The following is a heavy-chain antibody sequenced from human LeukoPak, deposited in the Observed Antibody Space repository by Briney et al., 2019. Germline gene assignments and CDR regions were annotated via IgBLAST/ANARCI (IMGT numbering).Heavy chain of an antibody. CDR3: ARHDHSSSWSWFDP. Sequence: KFGESLKISCKGSGYSFTSYWIGWVRQMPGNGLAWMGIIYPGDSDTRYSPSFQGQVTISADKSISTAYLQWSSLKASDTAMYYCARHDHSSSWSWFDPWGQGTLVTVSS. D-gene: IGHD6-13*01. CDR1: GYSFTSYW. CDR2: IYPGDSDT. J-gene: IGHJ5*02. V-gene: IGHV5-51*01.